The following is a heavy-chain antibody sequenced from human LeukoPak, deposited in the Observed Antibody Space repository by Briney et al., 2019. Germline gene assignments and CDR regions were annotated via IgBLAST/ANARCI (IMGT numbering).Heavy chain of an antibody. CDR3: ARDSCSSPSCFDL. CDR2: ISRSGGST. J-gene: IGHJ4*02. Sequence: GGSLRLSCAASGFIFSSYAMNWARQAPGKGLEWVSAISRSGGSTYYADSVKGRFTISRDQSKNTLDLQMSSLRAEDTAMYYCARDSCSSPSCFDLWGQGTLVTVSS. CDR1: GFIFSSYA. V-gene: IGHV3-23*01. D-gene: IGHD2-2*01.